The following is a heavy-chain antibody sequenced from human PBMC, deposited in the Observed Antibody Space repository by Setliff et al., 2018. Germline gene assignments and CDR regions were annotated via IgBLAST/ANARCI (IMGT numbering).Heavy chain of an antibody. D-gene: IGHD3-22*01. CDR1: GGSISGYY. V-gene: IGHV4-59*08. CDR3: ARQDRFYDRSVFVEYFQH. Sequence: SETLSLTCNVFGGSISGYYWNWIRQPPGKGLEWIGNIYTSGSIKYNPSLRSRVTISVDTSKNQISLKLTSVTAADTAVYYCARQDRFYDRSVFVEYFQHWGQGALVTVSS. CDR2: IYTSGSI. J-gene: IGHJ1*01.